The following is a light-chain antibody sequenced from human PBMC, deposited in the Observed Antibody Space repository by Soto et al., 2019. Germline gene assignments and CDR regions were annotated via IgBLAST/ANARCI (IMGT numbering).Light chain of an antibody. CDR3: QQLNSYPST. CDR2: GAS. Sequence: EIVMTQSPATLSVSPGERAALSCRASQSVSSNLAWYQQKPGQAPRIIIYGASTRATGIPARFSGSGSGTEFTLTISSLQSEDFAVYYCQQLNSYPSTFGQGTRLEI. CDR1: QSVSSN. J-gene: IGKJ5*01. V-gene: IGKV3-15*01.